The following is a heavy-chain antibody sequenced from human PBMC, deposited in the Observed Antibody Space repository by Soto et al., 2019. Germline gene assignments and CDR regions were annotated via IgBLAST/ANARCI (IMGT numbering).Heavy chain of an antibody. CDR2: IWYDGSNK. D-gene: IGHD4-17*01. CDR3: ARGYGDYEDLYYFDY. Sequence: GGSLRLSCAASGFTFSSYGMHWVRQAPGKGLEWVAVIWYDGSNKYYADSVKGRFTISRDNSKNTLYLQMNSLRAEDTAVYYCARGYGDYEDLYYFDYWGQGTLVTVSS. J-gene: IGHJ4*02. V-gene: IGHV3-33*01. CDR1: GFTFSSYG.